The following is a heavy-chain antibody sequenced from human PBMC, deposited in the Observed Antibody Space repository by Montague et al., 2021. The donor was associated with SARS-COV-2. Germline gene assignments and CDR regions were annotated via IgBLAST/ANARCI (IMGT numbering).Heavy chain of an antibody. Sequence: TLSLTCTVSGGSISSGGYYWSWIRQHPGKGLEWIGYIYYSGSTYYNPSLKSRLTISVDTSKNQFSLKLSSVTAADTAVYYCARVHFVSSGWYPDAFDIWGQGRMVTVSS. CDR1: GGSISSGGYY. CDR3: ARVHFVSSGWYPDAFDI. V-gene: IGHV4-31*03. D-gene: IGHD6-19*01. CDR2: IYYSGST. J-gene: IGHJ3*02.